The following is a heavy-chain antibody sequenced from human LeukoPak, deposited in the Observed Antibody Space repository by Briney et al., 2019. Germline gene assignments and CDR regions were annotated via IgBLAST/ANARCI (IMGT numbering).Heavy chain of an antibody. CDR3: ARGGYSRSSEYYYGMDV. D-gene: IGHD6-6*01. J-gene: IGHJ6*02. V-gene: IGHV1-2*02. Sequence: ASVKVSCKASGFTFTGFYMHCVRQAPGQGLEWMGWINPNSGGTNYAQKFQGRVTMTRDTSINTANKELSRLRSEDTAVYYCARGGYSRSSEYYYGMDVWGQGTTVTVSS. CDR2: INPNSGGT. CDR1: GFTFTGFY.